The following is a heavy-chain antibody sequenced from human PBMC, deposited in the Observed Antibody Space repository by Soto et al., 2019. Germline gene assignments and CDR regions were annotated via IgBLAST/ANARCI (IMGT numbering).Heavy chain of an antibody. CDR3: ATGPVTAPHSDDY. V-gene: IGHV1-3*01. CDR2: INAGNGNT. Sequence: ASVKVSCKASGYTFTSYAMHWVRQAPGQRLEWMGWINAGNGNTKYSQKFQGRVTITRDTSASTAYMELSSLRSEDTAVYYCATGPVTAPHSDDYWGQGTLVTVSS. CDR1: GYTFTSYA. D-gene: IGHD5-18*01. J-gene: IGHJ4*02.